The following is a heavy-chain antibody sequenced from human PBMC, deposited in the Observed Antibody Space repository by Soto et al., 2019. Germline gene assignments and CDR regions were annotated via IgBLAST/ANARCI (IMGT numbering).Heavy chain of an antibody. CDR3: ARDRHGVGSVAGAFDI. CDR1: GFTFSSYS. Sequence: EVQLVESGGGLVKPGGSLRLSCAASGFTFSSYSMNWVRQAPGKGLEWVSSISSSSSYIYYADSVKGRFTISRDNAKNSLYLQMNSLRAEDTAVYYCARDRHGVGSVAGAFDIWGQGTMVTVSS. D-gene: IGHD1-26*01. V-gene: IGHV3-21*01. J-gene: IGHJ3*02. CDR2: ISSSSSYI.